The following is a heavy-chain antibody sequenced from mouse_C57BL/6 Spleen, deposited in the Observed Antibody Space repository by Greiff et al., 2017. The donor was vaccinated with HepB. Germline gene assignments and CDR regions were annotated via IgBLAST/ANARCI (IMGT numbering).Heavy chain of an antibody. Sequence: EVKLVESGGGLVKPGGSLKLSCEASGFTFSDYGMHWVRQAPEKGLEWVAYISSGSSTIYYADTVKGRFTISRDNAKNTLFLQMTSLRSEDTAMYYCARSHDYDGRAMDYWGQGTTVTVSS. V-gene: IGHV5-17*01. J-gene: IGHJ4*01. CDR1: GFTFSDYG. D-gene: IGHD2-4*01. CDR2: ISSGSSTI. CDR3: ARSHDYDGRAMDY.